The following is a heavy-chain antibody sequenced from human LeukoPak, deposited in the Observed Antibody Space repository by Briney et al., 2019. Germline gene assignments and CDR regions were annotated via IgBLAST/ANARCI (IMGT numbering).Heavy chain of an antibody. D-gene: IGHD4-17*01. V-gene: IGHV3-23*01. CDR1: GFTFSSYA. J-gene: IGHJ6*03. CDR2: ISGSGGST. CDR3: AKGSYGDYGSVYYYMDV. Sequence: PGGSLRLSCAASGFTFSSYAMSWVRQAPGKGLEWVSAISGSGGSTYYADSVKGRFTISRDNSKNTLYLQMNSLRAEDTAVYYCAKGSYGDYGSVYYYMDVWGRGTTVTVSS.